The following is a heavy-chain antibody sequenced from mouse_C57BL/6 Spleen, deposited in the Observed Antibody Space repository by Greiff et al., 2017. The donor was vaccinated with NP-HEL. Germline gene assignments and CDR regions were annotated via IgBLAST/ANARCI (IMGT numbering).Heavy chain of an antibody. Sequence: VQLQQSGPELVKPGASVKISCKASGYTFTDYYMNWVKQSHGKSLEWIGDINPNNGGTSYNQKFKGKATLTVDKSSSTAYMELRSLTSEDSAVYYCARGPLSNDYWGQGTTLTVSS. V-gene: IGHV1-26*01. CDR1: GYTFTDYY. CDR2: INPNNGGT. J-gene: IGHJ2*01. CDR3: ARGPLSNDY. D-gene: IGHD2-5*01.